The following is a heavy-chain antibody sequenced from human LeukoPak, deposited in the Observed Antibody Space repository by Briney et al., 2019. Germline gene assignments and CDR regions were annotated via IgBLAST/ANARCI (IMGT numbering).Heavy chain of an antibody. CDR3: AKVSDNWNSQPFDY. V-gene: IGHV3-30*02. Sequence: GGSLRLSCAASGFTCSSHGMHWVRQAPGKELEWVAFIRYDGSNKYYADSVKGRFTISRDNSKNTLYLQMNSLRAEDTAVYYCAKVSDNWNSQPFDYWGQGTLVTVSS. CDR1: GFTCSSHG. D-gene: IGHD1-7*01. CDR2: IRYDGSNK. J-gene: IGHJ4*02.